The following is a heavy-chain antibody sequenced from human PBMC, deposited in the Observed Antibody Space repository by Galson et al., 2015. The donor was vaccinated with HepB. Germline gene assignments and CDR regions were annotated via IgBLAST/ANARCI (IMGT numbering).Heavy chain of an antibody. J-gene: IGHJ4*02. CDR2: IWYDGSNK. D-gene: IGHD3-16*01. CDR3: AREGRNPHGITFGGVPDY. CDR1: GFTFSSYG. V-gene: IGHV3-33*01. Sequence: SLRLSCAASGFTFSSYGMHWVRQAPGKGLEWVAVIWYDGSNKYYADSVKGRFTISRDNSKNTLYLQMNSLRAEDTAVYYCAREGRNPHGITFGGVPDYWGQGTLVTVSS.